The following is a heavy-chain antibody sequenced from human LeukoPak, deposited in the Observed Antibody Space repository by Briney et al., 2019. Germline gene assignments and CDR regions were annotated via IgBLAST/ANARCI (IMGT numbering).Heavy chain of an antibody. CDR2: ISYDGSAT. V-gene: IGHV3-30*18. Sequence: PGGSLRLSCAASGFTFSSYGMQWVRQAPGKGLEWVGVISYDGSATFYGDSVKGRFIISRDNSRNTLFLQMNTLRAEDTAIYYCVKEITPNIAHATDPWGQGTLVNVSS. D-gene: IGHD6-13*01. J-gene: IGHJ5*02. CDR3: VKEITPNIAHATDP. CDR1: GFTFSSYG.